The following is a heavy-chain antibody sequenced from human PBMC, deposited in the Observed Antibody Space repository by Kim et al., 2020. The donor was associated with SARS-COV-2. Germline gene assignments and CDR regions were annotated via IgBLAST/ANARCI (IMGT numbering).Heavy chain of an antibody. J-gene: IGHJ4*02. V-gene: IGHV1-18*01. Sequence: ASVKVSCKASGYTFTSYGISWVRQAPGQGLEWMGWISAYNGNTNYAQKLQGRVTMTTDTSTSTAYMELRSLRSDDTAVYYCARVPRYDFWSGYDYWGQGTLVTVSS. CDR1: GYTFTSYG. D-gene: IGHD3-3*01. CDR2: ISAYNGNT. CDR3: ARVPRYDFWSGYDY.